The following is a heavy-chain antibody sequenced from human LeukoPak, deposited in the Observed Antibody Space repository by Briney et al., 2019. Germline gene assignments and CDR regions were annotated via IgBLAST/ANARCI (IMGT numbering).Heavy chain of an antibody. V-gene: IGHV3-23*01. CDR1: GFTFSSYA. J-gene: IGHJ4*02. CDR3: ALRERLGELSLDY. Sequence: GGSLRLSCAASGFTFSSYAMSWVRQAPGKGLEWVSAISGSGGSTYYADSVKGRFTISRDNSRNTLYLQMNSLRAEDTAVYYCALRERLGELSLDYWGQGTLVTVSS. D-gene: IGHD3-16*02. CDR2: ISGSGGST.